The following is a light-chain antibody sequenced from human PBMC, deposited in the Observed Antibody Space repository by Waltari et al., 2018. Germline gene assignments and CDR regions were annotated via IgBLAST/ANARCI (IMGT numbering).Light chain of an antibody. J-gene: IGLJ2*01. Sequence: QSALTQPASVSGSPGQSITISCTGTSGVVGAYNYVSWYQQHPGKAPKLMIYDVRNRPSGVSNRFSGSKSGNTASLTISGLQAEDEADYYCSSYTISSTLVFGAGTKLTVL. V-gene: IGLV2-14*01. CDR1: SGVVGAYNY. CDR3: SSYTISSTLV. CDR2: DVR.